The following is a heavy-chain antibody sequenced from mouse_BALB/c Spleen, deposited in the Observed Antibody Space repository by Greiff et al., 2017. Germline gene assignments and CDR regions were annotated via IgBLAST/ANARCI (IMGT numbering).Heavy chain of an antibody. D-gene: IGHD2-4*01. J-gene: IGHJ1*01. V-gene: IGHV2-9*02. CDR2: IWAGGST. CDR1: GFSLTSYG. CDR3: ARDDYDWDFDV. Sequence: VMLVESGPGLVAPSQSLSITCTVSGFSLTSYGVHWVRQPPGTGLEWLGVIWAGGSTNYNSALMSRLSISKDNSKSQVFLKMNSLQTDDTAMYYCARDDYDWDFDVWGAGTTVTVSS.